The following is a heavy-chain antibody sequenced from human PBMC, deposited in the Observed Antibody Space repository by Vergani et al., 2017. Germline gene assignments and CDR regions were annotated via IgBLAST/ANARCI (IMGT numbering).Heavy chain of an antibody. V-gene: IGHV3-21*01. D-gene: IGHD3-3*01. J-gene: IGHJ4*02. Sequence: EVQLVESGGGLVKPGGSLRLSCAASGFTFSSYSMNWVRQAPGKGLEWVSSISSSSSYIYYADSVKGRFTISRDNAKNSLYLQMNSLRDEDTAVYYCARGGLRFLENIDYWGQGTLVTVSS. CDR1: GFTFSSYS. CDR2: ISSSSSYI. CDR3: ARGGLRFLENIDY.